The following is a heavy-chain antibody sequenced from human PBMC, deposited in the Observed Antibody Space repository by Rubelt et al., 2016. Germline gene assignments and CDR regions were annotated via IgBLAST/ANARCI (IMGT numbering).Heavy chain of an antibody. CDR1: GFTFSSYS. J-gene: IGHJ6*02. Sequence: GGSLRLSCAASGFTFSSYSMNWVRQAPGKGLEWVSYISSSSSTIYYADSVKGRFTISRDNAKNSLYLQMNSLRAEDTAVYYCARDDDSSGYYYVAYYYYGMDVWGQGTTVTVSS. D-gene: IGHD3-22*01. CDR3: ARDDDSSGYYYVAYYYYGMDV. CDR2: ISSSSSTI. V-gene: IGHV3-48*01.